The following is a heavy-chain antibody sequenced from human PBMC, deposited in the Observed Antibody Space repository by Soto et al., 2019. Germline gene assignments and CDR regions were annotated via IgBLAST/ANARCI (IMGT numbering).Heavy chain of an antibody. D-gene: IGHD4-17*01. V-gene: IGHV3-11*01. J-gene: IGHJ3*02. CDR2: ISSSGSTI. CDR3: ARDSSTVTTEDAFDI. CDR1: GFTFSDYY. Sequence: QVQLVDSGGGLVKPGGSLRLSCAASGFTFSDYYMSWIRQDPGKGLEWVSYISSSGSTIYYADSVKGRFTISRDNAKISLYQQMTSLRAEDTAVYYCARDSSTVTTEDAFDIWGQVTMVTVSS.